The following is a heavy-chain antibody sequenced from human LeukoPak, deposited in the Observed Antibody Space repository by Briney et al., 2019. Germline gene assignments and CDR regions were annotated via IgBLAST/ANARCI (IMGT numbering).Heavy chain of an antibody. D-gene: IGHD6-19*01. CDR2: MNPSGST. Sequence: SGTLSLTCAVYGGSFSGYYWSWIRQAPGKGLEWVGEMNPSGSTNYKPSLKRRVTIPVNTSNNQFSLKLSSVTAADTAVYYCARGQPPTRSVYFSIAVAVWGQGTLVTVSS. CDR3: ARGQPPTRSVYFSIAVAV. CDR1: GGSFSGYY. V-gene: IGHV4-34*01. J-gene: IGHJ4*02.